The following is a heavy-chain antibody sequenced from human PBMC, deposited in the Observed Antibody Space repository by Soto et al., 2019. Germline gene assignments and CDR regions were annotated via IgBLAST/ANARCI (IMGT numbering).Heavy chain of an antibody. CDR2: ITHSGST. D-gene: IGHD6-25*01. CDR1: GGSFSGYY. Sequence: QVQLQQWGAGLLKPSETLSLTCAVYGGSFSGYYWSWIRQPPGKGLEWIGEITHSGSTNYNPSLKSRVTISVDTSKNQFSLKLSSVTAADTAVYYCARGRWRAAGLPYWGQGTLVTVSS. CDR3: ARGRWRAAGLPY. J-gene: IGHJ4*02. V-gene: IGHV4-34*01.